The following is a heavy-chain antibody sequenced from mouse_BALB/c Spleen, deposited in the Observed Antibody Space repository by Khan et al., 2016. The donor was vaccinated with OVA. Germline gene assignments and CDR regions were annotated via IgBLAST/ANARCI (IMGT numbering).Heavy chain of an antibody. V-gene: IGHV1-69*02. CDR2: IYPSDSYT. J-gene: IGHJ4*01. D-gene: IGHD2-14*01. CDR1: GYTFTNYW. CDR3: SREVRLHYYAMDY. Sequence: QVQLQQSGTELVRPGASVKLSCKASGYTFTNYWINWVKQRPGQGLEWIGNIYPSDSYTNYNQKFKDKATLTVDESSSTAYMHLSSPTSEDSAVYYYSREVRLHYYAMDYWGQGTSVTVSS.